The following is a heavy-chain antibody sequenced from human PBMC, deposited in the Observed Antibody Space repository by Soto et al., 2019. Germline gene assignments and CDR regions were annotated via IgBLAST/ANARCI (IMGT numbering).Heavy chain of an antibody. D-gene: IGHD3-3*01. CDR2: IIPIFGTA. J-gene: IGHJ6*02. V-gene: IGHV1-69*13. CDR1: GGTFSSYA. CDR3: ARSSRRKEWLSEYYYYGMDV. Sequence: SVKVSCKASGGTFSSYAISWVRQAPGQGLEWMGGIIPIFGTANYAQKSQGRVTITADESTSTAYMELSSLRSEDTAVYYCARSSRRKEWLSEYYYYGMDVWGQGTTVTVSS.